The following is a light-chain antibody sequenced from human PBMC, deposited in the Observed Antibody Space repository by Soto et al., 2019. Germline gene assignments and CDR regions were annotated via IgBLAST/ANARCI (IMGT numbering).Light chain of an antibody. V-gene: IGLV2-14*01. CDR2: DIS. CDR1: SSDVGGYNY. J-gene: IGLJ2*01. CDR3: SSYTSSSTLV. Sequence: QSVLTQPASVSGSPGQSITISCTGTSSDVGGYNYGSWYQQHPGKAPKLMIYDISNRPSGVSNRFSGSKSGNTASLTISGLQAEDEADYYCSSYTSSSTLVFGGGTKLTVL.